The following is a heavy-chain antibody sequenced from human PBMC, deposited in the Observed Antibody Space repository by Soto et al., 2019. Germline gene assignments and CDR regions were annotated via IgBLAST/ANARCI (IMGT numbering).Heavy chain of an antibody. J-gene: IGHJ6*02. CDR2: IDPSDSYT. D-gene: IGHD6-6*01. CDR1: GYSFTSYW. Sequence: GESLKISCKGSGYSFTSYWNSWVRQMPGKGLEWMGRIDPSDSYTNYSPSFQGHDTISADKSISTAYLQWSSLKASDTAMYYCARSSSSNVGYYYYDGMDVWGQGTTVAVSS. CDR3: ARSSSSNVGYYYYDGMDV. V-gene: IGHV5-10-1*01.